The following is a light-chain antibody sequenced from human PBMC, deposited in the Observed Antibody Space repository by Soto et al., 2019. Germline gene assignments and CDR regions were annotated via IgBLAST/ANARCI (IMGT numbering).Light chain of an antibody. J-gene: IGLJ1*01. CDR2: EVS. CDR3: NSYTSKSTGV. V-gene: IGLV2-14*01. CDR1: SSYVGGYNY. Sequence: QSALTQPASVSGSPGQSITISCSATSSYVGGYNYVSWYQQHPGKAPKLIIYEVSNRPSGVSNRFSGSKSGNTASLTISGLQAEDEADYYCNSYTSKSTGVFGTGTKVTVL.